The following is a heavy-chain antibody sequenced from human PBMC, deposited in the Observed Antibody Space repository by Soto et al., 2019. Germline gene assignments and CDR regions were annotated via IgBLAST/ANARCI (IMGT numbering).Heavy chain of an antibody. J-gene: IGHJ6*02. D-gene: IGHD6-19*01. CDR2: INHSGST. CDR1: GESLRSHS. CDR3: AREDSSGWSGESMDV. Sequence: SETLSLTCAVYGESLRSHSWNCIRQPPGKGLEWVGEINHSGSTNYNPSLKSRATISVDTSKNQFSLKLTSVIAADTGAYYCAREDSSGWSGESMDVWGQGTTVTVSS. V-gene: IGHV4-34*01.